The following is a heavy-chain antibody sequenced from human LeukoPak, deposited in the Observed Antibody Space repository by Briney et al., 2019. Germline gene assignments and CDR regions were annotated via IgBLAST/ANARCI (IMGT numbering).Heavy chain of an antibody. CDR2: IYYSGST. CDR1: GGSISSSSYY. J-gene: IGHJ5*02. Sequence: SETLSLTCTVSGGSISSSSYYWGWIRQPPGKGLEWIGSIYYSGSTYYNPSLKSRVTISVDTSKNQFSLKLSSVTAADTAVYYCARQYYYGSGSFPWGQGTLVTVSS. V-gene: IGHV4-39*01. D-gene: IGHD3-10*01. CDR3: ARQYYYGSGSFP.